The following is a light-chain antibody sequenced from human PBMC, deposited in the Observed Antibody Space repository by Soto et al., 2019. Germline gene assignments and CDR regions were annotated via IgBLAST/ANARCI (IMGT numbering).Light chain of an antibody. Sequence: QSALTRPASVSGSPGQSITISCTGTSSDVGGYNYVSWYQQHPGKAPKLMIYDVSNRPSGVSNRFSGSKSGNTASLTISGLQAEDEADYYCSSYTGSSTPLVFGGGTQLTVL. CDR1: SSDVGGYNY. V-gene: IGLV2-14*01. CDR2: DVS. CDR3: SSYTGSSTPLV. J-gene: IGLJ2*01.